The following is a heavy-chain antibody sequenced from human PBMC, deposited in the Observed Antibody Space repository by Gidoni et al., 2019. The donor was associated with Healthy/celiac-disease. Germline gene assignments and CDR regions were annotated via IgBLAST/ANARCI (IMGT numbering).Heavy chain of an antibody. Sequence: VQLVQSGAEVKKPASSVKVSCKSSGRPFSRYAISWVRQAPGQGLEWMGGIIPIFGTANDAQKCKGRVKITEDESKSTAYMELSRLRSEETAVDYCARDVPPYDSSGYQMGAFDIWGQGTMVTVSS. V-gene: IGHV1-69*01. J-gene: IGHJ3*02. CDR2: IIPIFGTA. CDR3: ARDVPPYDSSGYQMGAFDI. D-gene: IGHD3-22*01. CDR1: GRPFSRYA.